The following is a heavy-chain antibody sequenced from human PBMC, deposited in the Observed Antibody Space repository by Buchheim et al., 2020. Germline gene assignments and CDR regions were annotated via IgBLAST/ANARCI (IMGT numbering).Heavy chain of an antibody. CDR1: GFTFSSYD. D-gene: IGHD3-10*01. J-gene: IGHJ4*02. V-gene: IGHV3-30-3*01. CDR3: ATDLLLGRPDYLDH. CDR2: ISTDGNSY. Sequence: QVQLVESGGGVVRPGRSLRLSCAAFGFTFSSYDVHWVRQGPGKGLEWRAVISTDGNSYFQADSVLGRFTISRDNFRNTVYLQMNGLRGEDTAVYYCATDLLLGRPDYLDHWGQGTL.